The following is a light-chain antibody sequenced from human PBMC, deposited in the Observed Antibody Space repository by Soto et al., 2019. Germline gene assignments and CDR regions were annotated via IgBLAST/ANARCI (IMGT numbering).Light chain of an antibody. Sequence: QSVLTQPPSASGSPGQSVTISCTGTKNDIGVYDFVSWYQHHPGKAPRLIIYEVVQRPSGVPGRFSGSKSGNTASLTVSGLQAADEADYFCKSYAGSNTYAFGSGTKVTVL. CDR1: KNDIGVYDF. CDR2: EVV. J-gene: IGLJ1*01. CDR3: KSYAGSNTYA. V-gene: IGLV2-8*01.